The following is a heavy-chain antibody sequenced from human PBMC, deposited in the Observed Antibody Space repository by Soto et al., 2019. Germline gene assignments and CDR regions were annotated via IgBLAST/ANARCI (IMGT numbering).Heavy chain of an antibody. CDR2: ISAYNGNT. CDR1: GYTFTSYA. V-gene: IGHV1-18*01. J-gene: IGHJ4*02. Sequence: ASVKVSCKASGYTFTSYAMHWVRQAPGQRLEWMGWISAYNGNTNYAQKLQGRVTMTTDTSTSTAYMELRSLRSDDTAVYYCARVNYYGSGTWDWGQGSLVTVSS. CDR3: ARVNYYGSGTWD. D-gene: IGHD3-10*01.